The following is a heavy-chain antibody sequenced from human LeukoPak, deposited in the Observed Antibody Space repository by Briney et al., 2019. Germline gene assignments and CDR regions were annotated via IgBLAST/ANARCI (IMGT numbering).Heavy chain of an antibody. Sequence: SETLSLTCTVSGGSISSYYWSWIRQPPGKGLEWIGYIYYSGSTNYNPSLKSRVTISVDTSKNQFSLKLSSVTAADTAVYYCARVRVLKDTAMNSPIYYYYGMDVWGQGTTVTVSS. CDR3: ARVRVLKDTAMNSPIYYYYGMDV. J-gene: IGHJ6*02. D-gene: IGHD5-18*01. CDR1: GGSISSYY. V-gene: IGHV4-59*01. CDR2: IYYSGST.